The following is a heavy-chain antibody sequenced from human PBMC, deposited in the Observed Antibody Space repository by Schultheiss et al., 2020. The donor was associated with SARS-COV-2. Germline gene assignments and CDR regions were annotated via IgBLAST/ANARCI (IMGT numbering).Heavy chain of an antibody. CDR2: IYYSGST. CDR3: ARVRRVVVPYFDY. V-gene: IGHV4-39*07. Sequence: SETLSLTCTVSGGSISSSSYYWGWIRQPPGKGLEWIGSIYYSGSTYYNPSLKSRVTISVDTSKNQFSLKLSSVTAADTAVYYCARVRRVVVPYFDYWGQGTLVTVSS. J-gene: IGHJ4*02. CDR1: GGSISSSSYY. D-gene: IGHD3-22*01.